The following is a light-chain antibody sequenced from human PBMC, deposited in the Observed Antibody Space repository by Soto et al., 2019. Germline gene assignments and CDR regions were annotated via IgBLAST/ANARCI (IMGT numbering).Light chain of an antibody. J-gene: IGKJ1*01. V-gene: IGKV1-6*01. CDR2: AAS. CDR3: LHDYNYPRT. Sequence: AIQMTQSPSSLSESVGDRVTNTCRASQGIRSELAWYQQKPGKAPNLLIYAASTLQSGVPSRFSGSGSGTDFTLTISSLQPEDFATYYCLHDYNYPRTFGQGTRVEVK. CDR1: QGIRSE.